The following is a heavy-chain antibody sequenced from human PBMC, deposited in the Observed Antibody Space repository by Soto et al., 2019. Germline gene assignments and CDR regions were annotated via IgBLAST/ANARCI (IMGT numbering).Heavy chain of an antibody. CDR3: AREIKVYGDNYFDY. CDR1: GGSISSGGYY. J-gene: IGHJ4*02. Sequence: PSETLSLTCTVSGGSISSGGYYWSWVRQHPGKGLEWIGYIYYSGSTYYNPSLKSRVTISVDTSKNQFSLKLSSVTAADTAVYYCAREIKVYGDNYFDYWGQGTLVTVS. V-gene: IGHV4-31*03. CDR2: IYYSGST. D-gene: IGHD4-17*01.